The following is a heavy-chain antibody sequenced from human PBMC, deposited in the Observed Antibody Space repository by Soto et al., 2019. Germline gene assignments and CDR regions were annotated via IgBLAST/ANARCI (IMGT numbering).Heavy chain of an antibody. CDR3: ARRFEGATSHFDY. J-gene: IGHJ4*02. D-gene: IGHD1-26*01. V-gene: IGHV4-34*01. CDR1: GGSFSGYY. CDR2: INHSGST. Sequence: SETLSLTCAVYGGSFSGYYWSWIRQPPGKGLEWIGEINHSGSTNYNPSLKSRVTISVDTSKNQFSLKLSSVTAADTAVYYCARRFEGATSHFDYWGQGTLVTVSS.